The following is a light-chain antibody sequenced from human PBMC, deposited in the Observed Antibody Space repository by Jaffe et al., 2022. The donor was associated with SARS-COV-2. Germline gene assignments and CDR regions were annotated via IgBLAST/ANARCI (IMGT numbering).Light chain of an antibody. V-gene: IGLV1-47*01. CDR2: RSN. CDR1: SSNIGSNY. Sequence: QSVLTQPPSASGTPGQRVTFSCSGSSSNIGSNYVYWHQQLPGTAPKLLIYRSNERPSGVPDRFSGSKSGTSASLAISGLRSEDEADYYCTVWDDSLSGWVFGGGTKLTAL. J-gene: IGLJ3*02. CDR3: TVWDDSLSGWV.